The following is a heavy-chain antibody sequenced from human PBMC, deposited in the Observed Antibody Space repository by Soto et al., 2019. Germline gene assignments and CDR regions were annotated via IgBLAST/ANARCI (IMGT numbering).Heavy chain of an antibody. CDR2: IRYDGSNK. D-gene: IGHD5-12*01. Sequence: PGGSLRLSCAASGFTFSSYGMHWVRQAPGKGLEWVAAIRYDGSNKYYAENVKGRFTISRDNSKNTLYLQMNSLRAEDTAVYYCAKDCQNPSLTLEWLRYQDAFDIWGQGTMVTVSS. J-gene: IGHJ3*02. CDR1: GFTFSSYG. V-gene: IGHV3-33*06. CDR3: AKDCQNPSLTLEWLRYQDAFDI.